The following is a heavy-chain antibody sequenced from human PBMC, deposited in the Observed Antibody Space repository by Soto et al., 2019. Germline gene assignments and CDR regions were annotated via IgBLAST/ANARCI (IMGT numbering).Heavy chain of an antibody. D-gene: IGHD6-19*01. CDR2: MNPNSGNT. Sequence: ASVKVSCKASGYTFTSYDINWVRQATGQGLEWVGWMNPNSGNTGYAQKFQGRVTMTRNTSTSTAYMELSSLRSEDTAVYYCARDIRGYSSGWYLGAFDIWGQGTMVTVSS. CDR3: ARDIRGYSSGWYLGAFDI. J-gene: IGHJ3*02. V-gene: IGHV1-8*01. CDR1: GYTFTSYD.